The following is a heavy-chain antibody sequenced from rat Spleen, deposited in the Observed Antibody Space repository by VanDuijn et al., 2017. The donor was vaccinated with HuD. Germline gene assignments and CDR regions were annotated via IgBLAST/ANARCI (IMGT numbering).Heavy chain of an antibody. CDR3: ARLTGSWYFDF. Sequence: EVRLVESGGGLVQPGGSLKLSCAASGFAYSDYVMAWVRQAPTKGLEWVASISIGGYNTYYRDSVKGRFSISRDDAKSTLYLQMNSLRSEDTATYYCARLTGSWYFDFWGPGTMVTVSS. V-gene: IGHV5S23*01. CDR1: GFAYSDYV. CDR2: ISIGGYNT. J-gene: IGHJ1*01. D-gene: IGHD5-1*01.